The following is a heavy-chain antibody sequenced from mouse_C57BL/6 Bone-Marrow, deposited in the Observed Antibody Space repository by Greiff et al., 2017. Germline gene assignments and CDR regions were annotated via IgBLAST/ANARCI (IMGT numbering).Heavy chain of an antibody. V-gene: IGHV1-69*01. Sequence: QVQLQQPGAELVMPGASVKLSCKASGYTFTSYWMHWVKQRPGQGLEWIGEIDPSDSYTNYNQKFKGKSTLTVDKSSSTAYMQLSSLTSEDSAVNYCARGDDYGSSFDYWGQGTTLTVSS. CDR3: ARGDDYGSSFDY. CDR1: GYTFTSYW. D-gene: IGHD1-1*01. CDR2: IDPSDSYT. J-gene: IGHJ2*01.